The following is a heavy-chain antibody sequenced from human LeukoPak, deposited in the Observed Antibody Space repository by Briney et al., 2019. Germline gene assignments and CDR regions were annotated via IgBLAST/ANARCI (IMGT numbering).Heavy chain of an antibody. CDR2: IYTSGST. CDR3: ARETPVGSDCSSTSCYISRSDYSGYDYAHFDY. J-gene: IGHJ4*02. CDR1: GGSISSYY. D-gene: IGHD2-2*02. V-gene: IGHV4-4*07. Sequence: SETLSLTCTVSGGSISSYYWSWIRQPAGKGLEWIGRIYTSGSTNYNPSLKSRVTMSVDTSKNQFSLKLSSVTAADTAVYYCARETPVGSDCSSTSCYISRSDYSGYDYAHFDYWGQGTLVTVSS.